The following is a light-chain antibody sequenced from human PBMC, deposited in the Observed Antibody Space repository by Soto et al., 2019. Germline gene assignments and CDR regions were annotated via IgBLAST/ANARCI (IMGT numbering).Light chain of an antibody. CDR1: QSVSSN. CDR2: GAS. CDR3: QQYNNWPLT. Sequence: VTQSPGPPSFCRGEKATPSFRASQSVSSNLAWYQQKPGQAPRLLIYGASTRATGIPARFSGSGSGTEFTLTISSLQSEDFAVYYCQQYNNWPLTFGQGTRLEIK. J-gene: IGKJ5*01. V-gene: IGKV3-15*01.